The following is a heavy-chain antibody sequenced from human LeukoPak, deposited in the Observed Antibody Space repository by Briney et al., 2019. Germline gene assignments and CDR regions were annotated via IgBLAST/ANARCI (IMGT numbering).Heavy chain of an antibody. V-gene: IGHV3-30-3*01. D-gene: IGHD6-6*01. CDR2: ISYDGSNK. Sequence: GRSLRLSCAASGFTFSSYAMHWVRQAPGKGLEWVAVISYDGSNKYYADSVKGRFTISRDNSKNTLYLQMNSLRAEDTAVYYCARESYSSSPPSRYYYYYMDVWGKGTTVTVSS. J-gene: IGHJ6*03. CDR3: ARESYSSSPPSRYYYYYMDV. CDR1: GFTFSSYA.